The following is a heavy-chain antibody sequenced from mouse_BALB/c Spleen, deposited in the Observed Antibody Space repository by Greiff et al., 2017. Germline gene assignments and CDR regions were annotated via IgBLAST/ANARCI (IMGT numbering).Heavy chain of an antibody. J-gene: IGHJ4*01. D-gene: IGHD2-2*01. V-gene: IGHV1S56*01. CDR2: IYPGNVNT. CDR3: ARYYGYEDAMDY. Sequence: VQLQQSGPELVKPGASVRISCKASGYTFTSYYIHWVKQRPGQGLEWIGWIYPGNVNTKYNEKFKGKATLTADKSSSTAYMQLSSLTSEDSAVYFCARYYGYEDAMDYWGQGTSVTVSS. CDR1: GYTFTSYY.